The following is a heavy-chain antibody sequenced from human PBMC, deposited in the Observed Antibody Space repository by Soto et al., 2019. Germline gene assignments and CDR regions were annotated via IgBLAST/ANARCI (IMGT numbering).Heavy chain of an antibody. J-gene: IGHJ4*02. D-gene: IGHD6-19*01. CDR1: GFTFSSYG. V-gene: IGHV3-33*01. CDR3: ARDFFLAVAGLFDY. Sequence: GGSLRLSCAASGFTFSSYGMHWVRQAPGKGLEWVAVIWYDGSNKYYADSVKGRFTISRDNSKNTLYLQMNSLRAEDTAVYYCARDFFLAVAGLFDYWGQGTLVTVSS. CDR2: IWYDGSNK.